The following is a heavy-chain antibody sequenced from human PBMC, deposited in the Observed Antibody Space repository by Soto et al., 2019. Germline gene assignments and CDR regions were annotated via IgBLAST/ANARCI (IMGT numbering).Heavy chain of an antibody. Sequence: GGSLRLSCVAAGFTFSSAAMNWVRQAPGKGLEWVSIISDTGTRTHYADSVKGRFTISRDNSKNTLYLDMNSLRAKDTAVYYCAKSLDIHYKNWFDPWGQGTLVTVSS. J-gene: IGHJ5*02. CDR2: ISDTGTRT. CDR1: GFTFSSAA. CDR3: AKSLDIHYKNWFDP. D-gene: IGHD4-4*01. V-gene: IGHV3-23*01.